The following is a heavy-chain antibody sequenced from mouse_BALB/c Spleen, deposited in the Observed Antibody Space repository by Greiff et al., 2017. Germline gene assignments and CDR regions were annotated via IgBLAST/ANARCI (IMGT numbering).Heavy chain of an antibody. V-gene: IGHV5-6-5*01. CDR1: GFAFSSYD. Sequence: EVHLVESGGGLVKPGGSLKLSCAASGFAFSSYDMSWVRQTPEKRLEWVAYISSGGSTYYPDSVKGRFTTSSDNARNILYLQMSSLRSEDTAMYYCARGVGGSSYRKTLDYWGQGTTLTVSS. CDR3: ARGVGGSSYRKTLDY. CDR2: ISSGGST. J-gene: IGHJ2*01. D-gene: IGHD1-1*01.